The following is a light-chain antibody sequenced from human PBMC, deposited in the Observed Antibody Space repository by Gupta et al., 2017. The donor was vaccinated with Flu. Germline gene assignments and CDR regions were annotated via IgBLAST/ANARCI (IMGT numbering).Light chain of an antibody. CDR3: CSYAGTFTFV. CDR1: NNDVGNYDY. J-gene: IGLJ2*01. CDR2: GVT. Sequence: SVTISCSGTNNDVGNYDYVSWYQQHPGKAPKLMIYGVTKRPSGVPDRFSGSKSGNTASLAISGLQAEDEANYYCCSYAGTFTFVFGGGTKLTVL. V-gene: IGLV2-11*03.